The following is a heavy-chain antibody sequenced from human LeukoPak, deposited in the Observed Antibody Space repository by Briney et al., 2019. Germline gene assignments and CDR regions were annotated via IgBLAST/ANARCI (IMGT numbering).Heavy chain of an antibody. D-gene: IGHD6-13*01. CDR3: ARVSSSWYQDWYFDL. Sequence: NPSETLSLTCTVSGGSISSSSYYWGWIRQPPGKGLEWIGRIDTSGNTNYKPSLKSRVTMSVDTSKNQFSLKLSSVTAADTAVYYCARVSSSWYQDWYFDLWGRGTLVTVSS. J-gene: IGHJ2*01. V-gene: IGHV4-61*05. CDR1: GGSISSSSYY. CDR2: IDTSGNT.